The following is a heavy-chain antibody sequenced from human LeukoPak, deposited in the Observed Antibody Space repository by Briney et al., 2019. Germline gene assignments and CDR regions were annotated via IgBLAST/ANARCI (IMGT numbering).Heavy chain of an antibody. V-gene: IGHV5-10-1*01. Sequence: GESLKISCKGSGYSFTSYWISWVRQMPGKGLEWMGRIDPSDSYTNYSPSFQGHVTISAGKSISTAYLQWSSLKASDTAMYYCARRGSSWSKPNDYWGQGTLVTVSS. J-gene: IGHJ4*02. D-gene: IGHD6-13*01. CDR1: GYSFTSYW. CDR2: IDPSDSYT. CDR3: ARRGSSWSKPNDY.